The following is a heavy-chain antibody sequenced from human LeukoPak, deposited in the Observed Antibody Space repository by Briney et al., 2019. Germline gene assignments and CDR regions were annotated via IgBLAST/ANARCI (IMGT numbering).Heavy chain of an antibody. Sequence: PGGPLRLSCAASGFTFDDYGMSWVRQAPGKGLEWVSGINWNGGSTGYADSVKGRFTIARDNAKNSLYLQMNSLRAEDTALYYCAREKPFYDSSGYYYPIAFDYWGQGTLVTVSS. CDR3: AREKPFYDSSGYYYPIAFDY. J-gene: IGHJ4*02. V-gene: IGHV3-20*04. D-gene: IGHD3-22*01. CDR1: GFTFDDYG. CDR2: INWNGGST.